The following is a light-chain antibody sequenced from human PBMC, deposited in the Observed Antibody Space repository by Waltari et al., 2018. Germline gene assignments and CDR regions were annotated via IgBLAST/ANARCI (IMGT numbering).Light chain of an antibody. Sequence: SYELTQPPSVSVSPGQTASITCSGDKLGDKYACWYQQKPGQSPVLVIYQDSKRPSGIPERFYGSNAGNTATLTISGTQAMDEADYYCQAWDRVFGGGTKLTVL. V-gene: IGLV3-1*01. CDR1: KLGDKY. CDR3: QAWDRV. CDR2: QDS. J-gene: IGLJ3*02.